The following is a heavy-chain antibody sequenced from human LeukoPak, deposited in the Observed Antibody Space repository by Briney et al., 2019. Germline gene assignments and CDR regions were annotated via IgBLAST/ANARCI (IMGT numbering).Heavy chain of an antibody. CDR2: ISYDGSNK. Sequence: PGGSLRLSCAASGFTFSSYAMHWVRQAPGKGLEWVALISYDGSNKYYADSEEGRFTISRDNSKNTLYLQMNSLRAEDTAVYFCAKDGDGGDANNYRLDYWGQGILVTVTS. V-gene: IGHV3-30*18. CDR3: AKDGDGGDANNYRLDY. CDR1: GFTFSSYA. D-gene: IGHD5-24*01. J-gene: IGHJ4*02.